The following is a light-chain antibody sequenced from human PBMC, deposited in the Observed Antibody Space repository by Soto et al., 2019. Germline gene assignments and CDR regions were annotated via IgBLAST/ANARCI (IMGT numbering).Light chain of an antibody. CDR2: DAS. J-gene: IGKJ1*01. CDR3: QQRSNWPVT. V-gene: IGKV3-11*01. CDR1: HSVSNF. Sequence: EIVLPQSPATLPLPPGERATLSCRASHSVSNFFARYQQKPGQAPRLLIYDASTMATVIPARFSGSGSGTEFTLTISSLEPEDFAVYYCQQRSNWPVTFGQGTRVEI.